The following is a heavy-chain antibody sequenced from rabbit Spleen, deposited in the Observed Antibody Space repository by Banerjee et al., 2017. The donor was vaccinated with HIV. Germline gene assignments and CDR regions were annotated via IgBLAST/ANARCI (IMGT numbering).Heavy chain of an antibody. D-gene: IGHD1-1*01. V-gene: IGHV1S45*01. Sequence: QEQLVESGGGLVQPEGSLTLTCKASGFDFSDKAVMCWVRQAPGKGLQWIACINAITGRAVYATWAKGRFTFSKTSSTTVTLQMTSLTAADTATYFCSRDPAYSTGSGSPIPYLWGPGTLVTVS. CDR3: SRDPAYSTGSGSPIPYL. J-gene: IGHJ4*01. CDR2: INAITGRA. CDR1: GFDFSDKAV.